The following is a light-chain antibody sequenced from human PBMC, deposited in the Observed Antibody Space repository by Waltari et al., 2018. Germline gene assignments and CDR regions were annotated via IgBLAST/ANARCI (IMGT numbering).Light chain of an antibody. J-gene: IGLJ1*01. CDR2: EDN. CDR1: TLPRQY. V-gene: IGLV3-10*01. Sequence: SYELTQPPSVSVSPGQTARITGSGATLPRQYAYWYQRKSGQAPVLVINEDNKRPPGIPERFSGSISGTMATLTISGAQVEDEADYYCFSTDSSTKGVFGAGTKVTVL. CDR3: FSTDSSTKGV.